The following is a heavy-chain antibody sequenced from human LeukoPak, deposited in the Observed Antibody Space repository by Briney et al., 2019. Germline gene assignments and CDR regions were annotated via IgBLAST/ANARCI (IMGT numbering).Heavy chain of an antibody. J-gene: IGHJ4*02. D-gene: IGHD6-19*01. CDR2: IYYSGST. Sequence: SETLSLTCSVSGDSISSYYWIWIRQPPGKGLEWIGYIYYSGSTNYNPSLKSRVTISVDTSKNQFSLKLSSVTAADTAVYYCARDSSGWYYFDYWGQGTLVTVSS. CDR1: GDSISSYY. CDR3: ARDSSGWYYFDY. V-gene: IGHV4-59*01.